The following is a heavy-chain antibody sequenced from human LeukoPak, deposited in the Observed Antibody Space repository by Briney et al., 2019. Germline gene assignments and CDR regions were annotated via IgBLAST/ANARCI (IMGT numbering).Heavy chain of an antibody. CDR3: ARHRVGHCTSVTCPTFEY. Sequence: SETLSLTCTVTSASISGTYYFWGWIRQSPGKGLEWIGSIYNSGTTYYNPSLKSRVTISVDTSKNQFSLKLTSVTAADTAVYYCARHRVGHCTSVTCPTFEYWGQGTLVTVSS. V-gene: IGHV4-39*01. D-gene: IGHD2-8*02. J-gene: IGHJ4*02. CDR1: SASISGTYYF. CDR2: IYNSGTT.